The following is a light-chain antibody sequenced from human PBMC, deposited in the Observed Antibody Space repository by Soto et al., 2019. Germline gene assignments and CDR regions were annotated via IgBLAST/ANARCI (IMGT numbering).Light chain of an antibody. V-gene: IGKV1-27*01. CDR1: QGISKF. CDR3: QKYDGVPWT. J-gene: IGKJ1*01. CDR2: ATS. Sequence: IQMTQSPSSLSASVGDRVSITCRASQGISKFLAWYQQKPGKVPKLLIYATSTLQSGVPSRFSGGGSGTDFTLTISSLQPEDVATYYCQKYDGVPWTFGQGTRVEIK.